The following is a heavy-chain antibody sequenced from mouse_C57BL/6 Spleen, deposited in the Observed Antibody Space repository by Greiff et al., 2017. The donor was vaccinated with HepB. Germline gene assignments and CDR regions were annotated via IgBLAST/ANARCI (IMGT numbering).Heavy chain of an antibody. D-gene: IGHD2-12*01. CDR1: GYTFTDHI. V-gene: IGHV1-11*01. J-gene: IGHJ4*01. Sequence: LMESGAELASPGASVTLSCKASGYTFTDHIMNWVKKRPGQGLEWIGRIYPVSGETNYNQKFMGKATFSVDRSSSTVYMVLNSLTSEDPAVYYCGRGRLYDEDAMDYWGQGTSVTVSS. CDR2: IYPVSGET. CDR3: GRGRLYDEDAMDY.